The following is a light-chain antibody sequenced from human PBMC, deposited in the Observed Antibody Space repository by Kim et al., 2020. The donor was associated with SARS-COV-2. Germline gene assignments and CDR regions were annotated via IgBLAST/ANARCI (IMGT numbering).Light chain of an antibody. CDR3: QHYSRFPYT. Sequence: DIQMTQSPSTLSASVGDRVTITRRASENIGTWLAWYQQKPGRAPSLLIYLASTLESGVPSRFSGTGSGTEFSLSITSLQPDDFATYYCQHYSRFPYTFGQGTKLEI. V-gene: IGKV1-5*03. CDR1: ENIGTW. J-gene: IGKJ2*01. CDR2: LAS.